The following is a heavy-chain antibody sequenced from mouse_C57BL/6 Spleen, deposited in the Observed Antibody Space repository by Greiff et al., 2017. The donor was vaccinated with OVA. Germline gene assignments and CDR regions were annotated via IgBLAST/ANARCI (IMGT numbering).Heavy chain of an antibody. CDR1: GYSITSGYY. V-gene: IGHV3-6*01. D-gene: IGHD3-3*01. CDR2: ISYDGSN. J-gene: IGHJ2*01. Sequence: EVKLLESGPGLVKPSQSLSLTCSVTGYSITSGYYWNWIRQFPGNKLEWMGYISYDGSNNYNPSLKNRISITRDTSKNQFFLKLNSVTTEDTATYYCARGGPYWDYWGQGTTLTVSS. CDR3: ARGGPYWDY.